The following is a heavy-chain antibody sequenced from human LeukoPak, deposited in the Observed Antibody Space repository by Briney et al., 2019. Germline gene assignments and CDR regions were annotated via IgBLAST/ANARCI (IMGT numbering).Heavy chain of an antibody. CDR2: ISAYNGNT. J-gene: IGHJ6*02. CDR1: GYTFTSYG. V-gene: IGHV1-18*01. CDR3: ARGGEEDYYYYGMDV. D-gene: IGHD4-17*01. Sequence: ASVKVSCKASGYTFTSYGISWVRQAPGQGLEWMGWISAYNGNTNYAQKLQGRVTITTDTSKITAYMELRSLRSDDTAVYYCARGGEEDYYYYGMDVWGQGTTVTVSS.